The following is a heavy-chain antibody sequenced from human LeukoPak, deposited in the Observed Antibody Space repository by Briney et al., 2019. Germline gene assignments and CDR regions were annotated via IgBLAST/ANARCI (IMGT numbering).Heavy chain of an antibody. CDR3: ARELTTGWFDP. J-gene: IGHJ5*02. CDR1: GFTFSNHW. D-gene: IGHD4/OR15-4a*01. Sequence: GGSLRLSCAASGFTFSNHWMHWARQAVGKELVWVSRINSDGCSTIYADSVKGRFTISRENARNTLYLQMNSLRAEDTAVYYCARELTTGWFDPWGQGTLVTVSS. V-gene: IGHV3-74*01. CDR2: INSDGCST.